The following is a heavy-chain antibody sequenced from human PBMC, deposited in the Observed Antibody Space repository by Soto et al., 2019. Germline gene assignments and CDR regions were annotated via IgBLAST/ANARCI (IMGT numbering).Heavy chain of an antibody. CDR3: ARLTVDYGMDV. CDR2: IYHSGST. V-gene: IGHV4-30-2*03. CDR1: GGSISSGGYS. J-gene: IGHJ6*02. Sequence: SETLSLTCAVSGGSISSGGYSWSWIRQPPGKGLEWIGYIYHSGSTYYNPSLKSRVTISVDTSKNQFSLKLSSVTAADTAVYYCARLTVDYGMDVWGQGTTVTVSS.